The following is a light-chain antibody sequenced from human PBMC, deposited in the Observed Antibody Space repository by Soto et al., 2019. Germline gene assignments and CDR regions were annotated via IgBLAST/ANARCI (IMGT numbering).Light chain of an antibody. CDR3: GTWDSDLSAEV. CDR2: DNS. V-gene: IGLV1-51*01. J-gene: IGLJ3*02. Sequence: QSALTQPASVSGSPGQSITISCTGTSSDVGGYTYISWYQQHPGKAPKLIIFDNSKRPSGIPDRFSGSKSGSSATLGVTGLQTGDEADYYCGTWDSDLSAEVFGGGTKLTVL. CDR1: SSDVGGYTY.